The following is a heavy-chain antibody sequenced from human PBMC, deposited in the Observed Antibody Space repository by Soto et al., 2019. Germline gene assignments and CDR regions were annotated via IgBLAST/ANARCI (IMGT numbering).Heavy chain of an antibody. V-gene: IGHV4-30-4*01. CDR2: IYNSGNT. CDR3: ARGPSGDKVDY. CDR1: GGSINSGDYF. J-gene: IGHJ4*02. Sequence: QVQLQESGPGLVEPSQTLSLTCTVSGGSINSGDYFWSWIRQPPGKGLEWIGHIYNSGNTYSNPSHNSRVTISADTSKNQFSLKLSSVTAADTAVYYWARGPSGDKVDYWGQGTLVTVSS. D-gene: IGHD1-26*01.